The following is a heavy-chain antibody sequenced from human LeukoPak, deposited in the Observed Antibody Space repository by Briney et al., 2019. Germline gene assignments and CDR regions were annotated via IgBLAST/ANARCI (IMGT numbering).Heavy chain of an antibody. J-gene: IGHJ4*02. V-gene: IGHV3-74*01. CDR1: GFTFSSYW. CDR3: ARVRGIAAAGGFDY. D-gene: IGHD6-13*01. CDR2: INSDGSST. Sequence: GGSLRLSCAASGFTFSSYWMHWVRHAPGKGLVWVSRINSDGSSTSYADSVKRRFTISRDNAKNSLYLQMNSLRAEDTAVYYCARVRGIAAAGGFDYWGQGTLVTVSS.